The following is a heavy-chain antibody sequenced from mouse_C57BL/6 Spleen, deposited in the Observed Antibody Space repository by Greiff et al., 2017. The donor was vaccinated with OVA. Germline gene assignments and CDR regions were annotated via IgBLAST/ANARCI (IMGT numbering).Heavy chain of an antibody. CDR1: GFTFSSYG. CDR3: ARHYGSTWYFDV. Sequence: EVKLVESGGDLVKPGGSLKLSCAASGFTFSSYGMSWVRQTPDKRLEWVATISSGGSYTYYPDSVKGRFTISRDNAKNTLYLQMSSLKSEDTAMYYCARHYGSTWYFDVWGTGTTVTVSS. V-gene: IGHV5-6*01. CDR2: ISSGGSYT. D-gene: IGHD1-1*01. J-gene: IGHJ1*03.